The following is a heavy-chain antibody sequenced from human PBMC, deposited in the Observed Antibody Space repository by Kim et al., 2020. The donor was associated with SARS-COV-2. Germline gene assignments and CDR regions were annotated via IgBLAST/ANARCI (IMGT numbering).Heavy chain of an antibody. D-gene: IGHD3-22*01. Sequence: ADRVKGRVTVSRDNSKNTLYLQMNSLRAEATAVYYCAKVNYYESSGYLDYWGQGTLVTVSS. CDR3: AKVNYYESSGYLDY. J-gene: IGHJ4*02. V-gene: IGHV3-30*02.